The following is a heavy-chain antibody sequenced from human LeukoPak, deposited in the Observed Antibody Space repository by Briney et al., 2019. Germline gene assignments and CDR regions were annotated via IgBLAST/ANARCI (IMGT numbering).Heavy chain of an antibody. CDR1: GFTFSTYW. CDR2: IKQDGTEI. J-gene: IGHJ5*02. V-gene: IGHV3-7*03. CDR3: ARGADLYGSGSSHWFDP. Sequence: GGSLRLSCAASGFTFSTYWMSRVRQAPGKGLEWVANIKQDGTEIYYVDSVKGRFTISRDNAKNSLYLQMNSLRAEDTAVYYCARGADLYGSGSSHWFDPWGQGTLVTVSS. D-gene: IGHD3-10*01.